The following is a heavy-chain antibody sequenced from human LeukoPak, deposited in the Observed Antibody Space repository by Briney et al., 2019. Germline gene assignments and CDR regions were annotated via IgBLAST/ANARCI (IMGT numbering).Heavy chain of an antibody. CDR2: ISSSSSYI. D-gene: IGHD6-19*01. V-gene: IGHV3-21*01. CDR1: GFTFSSYS. CDR3: ARAAVAGLDAFDI. J-gene: IGHJ3*02. Sequence: GGSLRLSCATSGFTFSSYSMNWVLQAPGKGLEWLSSISSSSSYIYYAESVKGRFTISRGNAKNSLYLQMDSLRAEDTAVYYCARAAVAGLDAFDIWGQGTMVTVSA.